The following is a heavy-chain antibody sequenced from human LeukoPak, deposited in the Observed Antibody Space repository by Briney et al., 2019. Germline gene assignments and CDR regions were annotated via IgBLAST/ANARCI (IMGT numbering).Heavy chain of an antibody. CDR3: AKEELTTVTTGGY. CDR1: GFTFSSYG. D-gene: IGHD4-17*01. Sequence: GGSLRLSCAASGFTFSSYGMHWVRQAPGKGLEWVAFIRYDGSNKYYADSVKGRFTISRDNSKNTLYLQMNSLRAEDTAVYYCAKEELTTVTTGGYWGQGTLVTVSS. CDR2: IRYDGSNK. V-gene: IGHV3-30*02. J-gene: IGHJ4*02.